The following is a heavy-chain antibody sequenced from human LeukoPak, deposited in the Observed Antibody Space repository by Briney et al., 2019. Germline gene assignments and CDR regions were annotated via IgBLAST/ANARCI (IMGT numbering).Heavy chain of an antibody. CDR1: GGSFSGYY. CDR3: ATEEDSGSRGWFDP. J-gene: IGHJ5*02. CDR2: INHSGST. D-gene: IGHD1-26*01. V-gene: IGHV4-34*01. Sequence: KPSETLSLTCAVYGGSFSGYYWSWIRQPPGKGLEWIGEINHSGSTNYNPSLKSRVTISVDTSKTQFSLKLSSVTAADTAVYYCATEEDSGSRGWFDPWGQGTLVTVSS.